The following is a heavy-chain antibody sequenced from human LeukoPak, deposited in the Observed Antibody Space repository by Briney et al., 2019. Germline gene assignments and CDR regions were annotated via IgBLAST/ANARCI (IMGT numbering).Heavy chain of an antibody. CDR3: AKETYGSSYYFDY. V-gene: IGHV3-9*01. D-gene: IGHD3-10*01. CDR2: ISWNSGGI. CDR1: GFTFDDYA. Sequence: GGSLRLSCAASGFTFDDYAMHWVRHAPGKGLGWVSGISWNSGGIGYADSVKGRFTISRDNAKNSLYLQMNSLRAEDTALYYCAKETYGSSYYFDYRGQGTLVTVSS. J-gene: IGHJ4*02.